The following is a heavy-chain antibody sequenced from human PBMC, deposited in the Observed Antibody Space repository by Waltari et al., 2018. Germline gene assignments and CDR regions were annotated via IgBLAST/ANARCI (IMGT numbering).Heavy chain of an antibody. CDR2: ISGSSSTI. Sequence: EVQLVESGGGLVQPGQSLRLSCAASGFPFSPYSMNWVRQAPGKGREWVSYISGSSSTIYYAGSVKGRFTISRDNAKNSLFLQMNSLRAEDTAVYYCARDAYYSDSSGYHFDYWGQGTLVTVSS. CDR1: GFPFSPYS. J-gene: IGHJ4*02. V-gene: IGHV3-48*04. D-gene: IGHD3-22*01. CDR3: ARDAYYSDSSGYHFDY.